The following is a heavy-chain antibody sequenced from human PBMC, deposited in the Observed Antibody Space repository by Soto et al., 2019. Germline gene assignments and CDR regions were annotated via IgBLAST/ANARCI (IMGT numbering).Heavy chain of an antibody. Sequence: GGSLRLSCAASGFTFSSYSMNWVRQAPGKGLEWVSSISSSSSYIYYADSVKGRFTISRDNAKNSLYLQMNSLRAEDTAVYYCATQYCSSTSCYEADFDYWGQGTLVTVSS. D-gene: IGHD2-2*01. CDR2: ISSSSSYI. V-gene: IGHV3-21*01. J-gene: IGHJ4*02. CDR3: ATQYCSSTSCYEADFDY. CDR1: GFTFSSYS.